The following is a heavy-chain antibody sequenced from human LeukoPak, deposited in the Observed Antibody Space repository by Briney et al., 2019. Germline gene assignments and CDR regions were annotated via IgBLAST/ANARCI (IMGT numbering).Heavy chain of an antibody. CDR1: GFTFSNYW. D-gene: IGHD6-13*01. V-gene: IGHV3-74*01. CDR2: INTNGSPT. Sequence: GGSLRLSCAASGFTFSNYWMHWVRQAPGKGLVWVSRINTNGSPTQYADSVKGRFTISRDNAKNTLYLQMNSLRAEDTAVYYCARDLPVIAAADAFDIWGQGTMVTVSS. CDR3: ARDLPVIAAADAFDI. J-gene: IGHJ3*02.